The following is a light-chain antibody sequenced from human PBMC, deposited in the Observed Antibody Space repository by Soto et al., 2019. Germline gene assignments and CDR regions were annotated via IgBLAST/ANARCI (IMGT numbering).Light chain of an antibody. CDR3: QSYDTSLSAV. CDR1: SSNIGAGYV. V-gene: IGLV1-40*01. Sequence: QSVLTQPPSVSGAPGQRGTISCTGSSSNIGAGYVVHWYQQLPGTAPKLLIYGNSNRPSGVPDRFSGSKSGTSASLAITGLQAEDEADYYCQSYDTSLSAVFGGGTKLTVL. CDR2: GNS. J-gene: IGLJ2*01.